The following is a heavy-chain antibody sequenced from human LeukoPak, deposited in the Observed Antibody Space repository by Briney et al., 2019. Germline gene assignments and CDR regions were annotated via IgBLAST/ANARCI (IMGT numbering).Heavy chain of an antibody. CDR1: GGTFSSYA. J-gene: IGHJ3*02. Sequence: SVKVSCKASGGTFSSYAISWVRQAPGQGLEWMGGIIPVFGTANYAQKFQGRVTITADESTSTAYMELSSLRSEDTAVYYCASGVVPAAMCLDAFDIWGQGTMVTVSS. D-gene: IGHD2-2*01. CDR3: ASGVVPAAMCLDAFDI. CDR2: IIPVFGTA. V-gene: IGHV1-69*13.